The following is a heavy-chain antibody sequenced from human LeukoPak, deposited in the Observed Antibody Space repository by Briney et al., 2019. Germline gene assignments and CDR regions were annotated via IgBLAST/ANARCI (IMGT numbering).Heavy chain of an antibody. CDR2: INEDGSEI. CDR1: GFTFSNYW. CDR3: VRAYHPGGWFDP. Sequence: GGSLRLSCAASGFTFSNYWMSWGRQAPGKGLEWVASINEDGSEIHYVDSVKGRFTISRDNAKDSLYLQMNSLTAEDTAMYHCVRAYHPGGWFDPWGQGTLVTVSS. J-gene: IGHJ5*02. D-gene: IGHD2-21*01. V-gene: IGHV3-7*04.